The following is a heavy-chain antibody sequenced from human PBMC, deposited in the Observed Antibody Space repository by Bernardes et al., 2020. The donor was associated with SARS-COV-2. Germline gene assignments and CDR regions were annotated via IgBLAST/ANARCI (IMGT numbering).Heavy chain of an antibody. J-gene: IGHJ6*02. CDR3: ARRRYGDFGVDV. CDR2: IYPCYSDT. V-gene: IGHV5-51*01. D-gene: IGHD4-17*01. Sequence: GESLKISCKGSDYTFTNYWIGWVRQMPGKGLEWMGIIYPCYSDTKYSPSFQGRVTISADKSVNTAYLQWSSLKASDTAIYYCARRRYGDFGVDVWGQGTTVTVSS. CDR1: DYTFTNYW.